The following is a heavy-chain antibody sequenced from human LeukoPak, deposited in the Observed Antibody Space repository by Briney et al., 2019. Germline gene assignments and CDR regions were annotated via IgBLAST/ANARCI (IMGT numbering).Heavy chain of an antibody. CDR2: IKQDGSEQ. CDR1: GLTFRANW. D-gene: IGHD1-14*01. J-gene: IGHJ5*02. CDR3: ARGQSCNRNWSSDP. V-gene: IGHV3-7*04. Sequence: GGSLRLPCAPSGLTFRANWMSWVGKAPGKGLEWGANIKQDGSEQYSVDPVKGRFTISRDNATDSLYLHMNSLRAEATAGFSCARGQSCNRNWSSDPWGQGKLVTVSS.